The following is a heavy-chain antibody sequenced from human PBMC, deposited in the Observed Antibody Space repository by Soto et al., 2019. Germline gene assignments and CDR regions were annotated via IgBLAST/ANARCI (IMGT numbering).Heavy chain of an antibody. D-gene: IGHD6-13*01. CDR2: INTSGVNR. Sequence: EVQLLQSGGGVVQPGGALRLSCAASGFTFSNYAMSWVLQAPGKGLECVSTINTSGVNRHYADSVKGRFSVSRDNSRNTLSLKMNILRADDTAVYYWTKDWQHDCWGQGTLFTVSS. CDR3: TKDWQHDC. V-gene: IGHV3-23*01. CDR1: GFTFSNYA. J-gene: IGHJ4*02.